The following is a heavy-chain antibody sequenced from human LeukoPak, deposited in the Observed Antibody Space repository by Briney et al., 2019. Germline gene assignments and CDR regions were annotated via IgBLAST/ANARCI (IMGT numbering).Heavy chain of an antibody. Sequence: SETLSLTCTVSGGSIRNGGYYWSWIRQHPGKGPEWIGYIYYSGSTFYNPSLKSRVTISVDTSKNQFSLKLSSVTAADTAVYYCARQPTYYYGSGSYFGYWGQGTLVTVSS. CDR3: ARQPTYYYGSGSYFGY. J-gene: IGHJ4*02. D-gene: IGHD3-10*01. CDR1: GGSIRNGGYY. V-gene: IGHV4-31*03. CDR2: IYYSGST.